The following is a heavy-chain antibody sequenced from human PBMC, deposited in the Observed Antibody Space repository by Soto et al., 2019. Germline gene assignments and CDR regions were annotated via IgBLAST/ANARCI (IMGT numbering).Heavy chain of an antibody. CDR2: ISGSGGST. CDR1: GFTFSSYA. V-gene: IGHV3-23*01. CDR3: AKDRGITFGGVIVTDAFDI. Sequence: EVQLLESGGGLVQPGGSLRLSCAASGFTFSSYAMSWVRQAPGKGLEWVSAISGSGGSTYYADSVKGRFTISRDNSKNTLYLQMNSLRAEDTAVYYCAKDRGITFGGVIVTDAFDIWGQGTMVTVPS. D-gene: IGHD3-16*02. J-gene: IGHJ3*02.